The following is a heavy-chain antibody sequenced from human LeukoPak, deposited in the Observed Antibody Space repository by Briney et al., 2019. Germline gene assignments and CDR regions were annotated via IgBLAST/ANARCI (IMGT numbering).Heavy chain of an antibody. J-gene: IGHJ4*02. Sequence: TSQTLSLTCTVSGGSISSSGSYWGWIRQPPGKGLEWVGTVSYTGSTYYNPSLKSRVTISLDTSKNQFSLNLNSVTAADTAVYYCARHFDFWGQGAPVTVSS. V-gene: IGHV4-39*01. CDR3: ARHFDF. CDR2: VSYTGST. CDR1: GGSISSSGSY.